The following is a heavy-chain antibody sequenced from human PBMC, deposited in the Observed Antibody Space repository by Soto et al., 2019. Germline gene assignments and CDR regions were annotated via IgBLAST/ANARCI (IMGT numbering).Heavy chain of an antibody. D-gene: IGHD2-21*01. J-gene: IGHJ6*04. CDR1: GGTFSSYA. Sequence: QVQLVQSGAEVKKPGSSVKVSCKASGGTFSSYAISWVRQAPGQGLEWMGGIIPIFGTANYAQKFQGRVTITADESTRTAYTGLGSLGSGDTALDYCARDPYCGGCCYSWCYYYGMDVWVKGATVTVSS. CDR3: ARDPYCGGCCYSWCYYYGMDV. V-gene: IGHV1-69*12. CDR2: IIPIFGTA.